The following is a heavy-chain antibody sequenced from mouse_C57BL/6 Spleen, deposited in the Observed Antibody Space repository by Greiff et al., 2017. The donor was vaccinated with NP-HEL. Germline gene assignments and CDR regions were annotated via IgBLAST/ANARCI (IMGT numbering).Heavy chain of an antibody. CDR3: ARLSTRTPFAD. CDR2: IYPGSGNT. V-gene: IGHV1-76*01. J-gene: IGHJ3*01. Sequence: QVQLQQSGAELVRPGASVKLSCKASGYTFTDYYINWVKQRPGQGLEWIARIYPGSGNTYYTEKFKGKATLTAEKSSSTAYMQLSSLTSEDSAVYFCARLSTRTPFADWGKGTLVTVSA. CDR1: GYTFTDYY.